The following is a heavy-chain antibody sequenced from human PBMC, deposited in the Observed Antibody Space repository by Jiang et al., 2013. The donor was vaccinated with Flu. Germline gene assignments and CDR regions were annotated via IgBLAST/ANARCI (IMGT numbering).Heavy chain of an antibody. CDR1: GDSVSSNTAA. J-gene: IGHJ5*01. Sequence: SQTLSLTRAISGDSVSSNTAAWNWIRQSPSRGLEWLGRAYFRSYWYDEYAESVKSRITINPGTSKNQFSLQLKFVTPEDTAVYYCARGTFGVTDSWGQGTLVTVSS. CDR3: ARGTFGVTDS. V-gene: IGHV6-1*01. CDR2: AYFRSYWYD. D-gene: IGHD3-10*01.